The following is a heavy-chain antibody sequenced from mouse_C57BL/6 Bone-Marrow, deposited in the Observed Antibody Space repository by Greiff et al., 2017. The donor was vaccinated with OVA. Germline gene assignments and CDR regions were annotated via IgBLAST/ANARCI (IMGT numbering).Heavy chain of an antibody. D-gene: IGHD2-12*01. Sequence: QVQLQQSGAELARPGASVKLSCKASGYTSTSYGISWVKQRTGQGLEWIGEIYPRSGNTYYNEKFKGKATLTADKSSSTAYMELRSLTSEDSAVYFCARRYYTYAMDYWGQGTSVTVSS. CDR1: GYTSTSYG. CDR3: ARRYYTYAMDY. J-gene: IGHJ4*01. CDR2: IYPRSGNT. V-gene: IGHV1-81*01.